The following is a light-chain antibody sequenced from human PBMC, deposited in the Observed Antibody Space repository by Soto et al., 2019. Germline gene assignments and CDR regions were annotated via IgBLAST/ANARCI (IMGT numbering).Light chain of an antibody. J-gene: IGLJ1*01. Sequence: QSALTQPASVSGSPGQSITISCTGTSSAVGGYNYVSWYQQHPGKAPTLMIYDVSNRPSGVSNRFSGSKSGNTASLTISGLQAEDEADYYCSSYTSSNTYVFGTGTKLTVL. CDR1: SSAVGGYNY. CDR3: SSYTSSNTYV. V-gene: IGLV2-14*01. CDR2: DVS.